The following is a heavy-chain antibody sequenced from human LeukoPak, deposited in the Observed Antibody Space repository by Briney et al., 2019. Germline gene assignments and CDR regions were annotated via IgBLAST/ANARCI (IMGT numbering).Heavy chain of an antibody. D-gene: IGHD6-13*01. J-gene: IGHJ4*02. CDR1: GFIFSDYY. Sequence: GGSLRLSCAASGFIFSDYYMTWIRQAPGKGLEWLSYISGSGSDTNYADSVKGRFTTSRDNAKNSLYLQMNSLRAEDTGVYYCARIASHSSSWYDGGYWGQGTLVTVSS. CDR2: ISGSGSDT. V-gene: IGHV3-11*06. CDR3: ARIASHSSSWYDGGY.